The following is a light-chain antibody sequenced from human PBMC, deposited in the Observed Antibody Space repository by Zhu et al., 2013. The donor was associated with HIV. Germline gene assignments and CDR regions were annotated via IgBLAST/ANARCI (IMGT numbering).Light chain of an antibody. CDR2: KSN. CDR1: NSNIESNY. J-gene: IGLJ3*02. CDR3: GTWDSSLSAPWV. Sequence: QSVLTQPPSASGTPGQRVSISCSGSNSNIESNYVYWYQQLPGTAPKLLIYKSNQRPSGVPDRFSGSKSGTSATLGITGLQTGDEADYYCGTWDSSLSAPWVFGGGTKLTVL. V-gene: IGLV1-47*01.